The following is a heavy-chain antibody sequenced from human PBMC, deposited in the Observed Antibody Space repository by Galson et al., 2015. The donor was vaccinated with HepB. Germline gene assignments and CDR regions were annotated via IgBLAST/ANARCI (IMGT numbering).Heavy chain of an antibody. Sequence: SLRLSCAASGFTFNNYNMNWVRQAPGKGLEWVSYINIGSTNIYYADSVKGRFTISRDNAKNSLFLQMNSLRDEDTAVYYCARCDSSAYWYIDLWGRGTQVTVSS. V-gene: IGHV3-48*02. CDR1: GFTFNNYN. D-gene: IGHD3-22*01. J-gene: IGHJ2*01. CDR2: INIGSTNI. CDR3: ARCDSSAYWYIDL.